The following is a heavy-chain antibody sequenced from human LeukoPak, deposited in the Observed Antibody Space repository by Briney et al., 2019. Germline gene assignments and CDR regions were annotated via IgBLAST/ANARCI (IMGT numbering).Heavy chain of an antibody. Sequence: GGSLRLSCAASGFTFSNYAMSWVRQAPGKGLEWVSDINSSGGDTYYADSVKGRFTISRDSSKNTLYLQMSSLRAEDTAVFYCGRLTYSGHNVFDIWGRGTMVTVSS. CDR1: GFTFSNYA. V-gene: IGHV3-23*01. D-gene: IGHD2-21*01. CDR2: INSSGGDT. J-gene: IGHJ3*02. CDR3: GRLTYSGHNVFDI.